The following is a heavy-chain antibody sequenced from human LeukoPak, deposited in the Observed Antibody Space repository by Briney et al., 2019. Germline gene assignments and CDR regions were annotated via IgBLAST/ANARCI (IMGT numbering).Heavy chain of an antibody. CDR1: GGSISSYY. D-gene: IGHD3-10*01. J-gene: IGHJ4*02. Sequence: SETLSLTCTVSGGSISSYYWSWIRQPPGKGLEWIGYIYYSGSTNYNPSLKSRVTISVDTSKNQFSLKLSSVTAADTAVYYCARAPSLRTGTFDYWGQGTLVTVSS. CDR3: ARAPSLRTGTFDY. V-gene: IGHV4-59*01. CDR2: IYYSGST.